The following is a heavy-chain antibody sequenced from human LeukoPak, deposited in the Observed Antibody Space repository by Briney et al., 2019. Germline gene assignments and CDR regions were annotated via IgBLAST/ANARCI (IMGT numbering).Heavy chain of an antibody. CDR3: AKDISGFRYGYDY. CDR2: ISRSSSYI. D-gene: IGHD5-18*01. CDR1: GFTFSTYS. V-gene: IGHV3-21*04. J-gene: IGHJ4*02. Sequence: PGGSLRLSCAASGFTFSTYSMNWVRQAPGKGLEWVSSISRSSSYIYYADSVKGRFTISRDNSKNSLYLQMNSLRAEDTALYYCAKDISGFRYGYDYWGQGTLVTVSS.